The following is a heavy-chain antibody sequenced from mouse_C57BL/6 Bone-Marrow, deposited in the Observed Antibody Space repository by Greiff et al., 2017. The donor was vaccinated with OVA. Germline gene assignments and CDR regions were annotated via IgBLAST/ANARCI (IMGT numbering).Heavy chain of an antibody. D-gene: IGHD2-1*01. Sequence: QVQLQQSGAELAKPGASVKLSCKASGYTFTSYWMHWVKQRPGTGLEWIGYINPSSGYTKYNQKFKDKATLTAAKSSSTAYMQLSSLTYEDSAVYYCARKRDYGNYYFDYWGQGTTLTVSS. J-gene: IGHJ2*01. CDR1: GYTFTSYW. V-gene: IGHV1-7*01. CDR2: INPSSGYT. CDR3: ARKRDYGNYYFDY.